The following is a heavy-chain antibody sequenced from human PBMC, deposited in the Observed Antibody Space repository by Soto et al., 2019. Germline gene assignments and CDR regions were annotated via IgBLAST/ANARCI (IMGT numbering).Heavy chain of an antibody. CDR1: GFTFSDYY. CDR2: ISSSGSTI. J-gene: IGHJ6*02. CDR3: ARGGAFRPPYYYGMYV. D-gene: IGHD2-15*01. Sequence: GGSLRDSWAASGFTFSDYYMSWIRQAPGKGLEWVSYISSSGSTIYYADSVKGRFTISRDNAKNSLYLQMNSLRAEDTAVYYCARGGAFRPPYYYGMYVRGQRNTVTVSS. V-gene: IGHV3-11*01.